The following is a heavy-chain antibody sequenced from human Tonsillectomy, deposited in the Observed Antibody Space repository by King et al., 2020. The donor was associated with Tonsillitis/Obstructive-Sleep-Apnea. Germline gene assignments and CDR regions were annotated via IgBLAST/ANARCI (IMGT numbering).Heavy chain of an antibody. CDR3: ARGVGLVGTTTVGNWFDP. CDR1: GFTFSNYA. CDR2: ISHDGSNK. Sequence: VQLVESGGGVVQPGKSLRLSCAASGFTFSNYAMDWVRQAPGKGLEWVAVISHDGSNKYYAGSVKGRFTISRDISKNTLFLQLNSLRAEDTAVYYCARGVGLVGTTTVGNWFDPGGQGTLVTVSS. J-gene: IGHJ5*02. V-gene: IGHV3-30*04. D-gene: IGHD1-26*01.